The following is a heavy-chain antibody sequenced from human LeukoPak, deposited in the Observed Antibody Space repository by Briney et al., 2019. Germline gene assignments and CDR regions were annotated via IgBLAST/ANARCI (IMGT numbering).Heavy chain of an antibody. Sequence: GASVKISCKASGYTFTSYDINWVRHATGQGVEWRGWMNPNSGNTGYAQKFQGRVTMTRNTSISTAYMELSSLRSEDTAVYYCASLSKYSMTPHRSGLHYWGQGTLGIVSS. V-gene: IGHV1-8*01. CDR3: ASLSKYSMTPHRSGLHY. CDR1: GYTFTSYD. CDR2: MNPNSGNT. D-gene: IGHD1-14*01. J-gene: IGHJ4*02.